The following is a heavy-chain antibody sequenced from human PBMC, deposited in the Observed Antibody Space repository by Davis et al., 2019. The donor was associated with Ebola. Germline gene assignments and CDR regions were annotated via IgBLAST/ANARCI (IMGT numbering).Heavy chain of an antibody. J-gene: IGHJ4*02. CDR1: GFTFSGSA. V-gene: IGHV3-73*01. CDR2: IRSKANSYAT. D-gene: IGHD3-10*01. CDR3: ARDITMVQGVQDY. Sequence: GESLKISCAASGFTFSGSAMHWVRQASGKGLEWVGRIRSKANSYATAYAASVKGRFTISRDDSKNTAYLQMNSLKTEDTAVYYCARDITMVQGVQDYWGQGTLVTVSS.